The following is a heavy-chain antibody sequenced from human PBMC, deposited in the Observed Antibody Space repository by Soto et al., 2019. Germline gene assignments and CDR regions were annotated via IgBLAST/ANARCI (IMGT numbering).Heavy chain of an antibody. Sequence: ASVKVSCKVSGYTLTELSMHWVRQAPGKGLEWMGGFDPEDGETIYAQKFQGRDTITDDTSTDTAYMELSSLRSEDTAVYYCATAENCSGGSCYSGGWFDPWGQGTLVTVSS. V-gene: IGHV1-24*01. CDR1: GYTLTELS. D-gene: IGHD2-15*01. J-gene: IGHJ5*02. CDR2: FDPEDGET. CDR3: ATAENCSGGSCYSGGWFDP.